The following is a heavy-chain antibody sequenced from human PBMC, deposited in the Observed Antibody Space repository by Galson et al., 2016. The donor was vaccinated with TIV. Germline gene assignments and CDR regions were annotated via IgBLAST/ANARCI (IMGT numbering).Heavy chain of an antibody. Sequence: SVKVSCKASGYTFTSVGMNWVRQAPGQGLEWMGWISSDTGKTKFAQKFQDRLSMTTYTSTSTGYMELRGLTSDDTAVYYCPRGDDGGHGGLGPDYWGQGTLVTVSS. CDR1: GYTFTSVG. V-gene: IGHV1-18*01. D-gene: IGHD4-23*01. J-gene: IGHJ4*02. CDR3: PRGDDGGHGGLGPDY. CDR2: ISSDTGKT.